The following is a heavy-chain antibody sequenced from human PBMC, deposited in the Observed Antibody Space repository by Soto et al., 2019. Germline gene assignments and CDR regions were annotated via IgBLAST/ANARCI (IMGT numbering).Heavy chain of an antibody. V-gene: IGHV3-30*18. D-gene: IGHD2-2*01. CDR3: ANLLGYDYYFDY. Sequence: QVQLVESGGGVVQPGRSPRLSCAASGFTFSSYGMHWVRQAPGKGLEWVAVISYDGSNKYYADSVKGRFTISRDNSKNTLYLQMNSLRAEDTAVYYCANLLGYDYYFDYWGQGTLVTVSS. CDR2: ISYDGSNK. CDR1: GFTFSSYG. J-gene: IGHJ4*02.